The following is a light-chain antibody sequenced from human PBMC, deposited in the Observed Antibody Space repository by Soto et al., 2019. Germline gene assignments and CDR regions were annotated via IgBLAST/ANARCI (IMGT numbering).Light chain of an antibody. CDR3: QQYGSSLWT. Sequence: EIVLTQSPGTLSLSPGERATLSCRASQSVSSSYLAWYQQKPGQAPRLLIYGAFSRATGIPDRFSGSGSGTDFTLTISRLEPEYFAVYYCQQYGSSLWTFGQGTKVEIK. CDR1: QSVSSSY. V-gene: IGKV3-20*01. CDR2: GAF. J-gene: IGKJ1*01.